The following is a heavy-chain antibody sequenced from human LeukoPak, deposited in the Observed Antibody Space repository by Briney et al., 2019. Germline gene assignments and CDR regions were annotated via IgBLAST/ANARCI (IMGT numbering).Heavy chain of an antibody. J-gene: IGHJ4*02. CDR2: ISYDGSNK. V-gene: IGHV3-30*03. D-gene: IGHD3-9*01. Sequence: PGRSLRLSCAASGFTFSSYGMHWVRQAPGKGLEWVAVISYDGSNKYYADSVKGRFTISRDNSKNTLYVQMNSLRAEDTAVYYCARDRARDDGYFDWLSCFLDYWGQGTLVSISS. CDR1: GFTFSSYG. CDR3: ARDRARDDGYFDWLSCFLDY.